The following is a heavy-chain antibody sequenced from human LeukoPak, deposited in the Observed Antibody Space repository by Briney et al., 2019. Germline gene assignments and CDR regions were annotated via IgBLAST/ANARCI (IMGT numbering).Heavy chain of an antibody. D-gene: IGHD6-13*01. J-gene: IGHJ4*02. CDR3: ARQIASAGTAGFDF. Sequence: SETLSLTCAVSADSFSSHYWTWIRQPPGKGLEWIGYISYIGSTNYNPSLKSRVTMSVDTSKNQFSLRLRSVTAADTAVYYCARQIASAGTAGFDFWGQGALVTVSS. CDR1: ADSFSSHY. V-gene: IGHV4-59*11. CDR2: ISYIGST.